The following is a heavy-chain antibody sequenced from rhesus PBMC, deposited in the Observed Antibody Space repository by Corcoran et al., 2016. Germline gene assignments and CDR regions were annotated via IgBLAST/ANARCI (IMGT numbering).Heavy chain of an antibody. J-gene: IGHJ4*01. CDR3: AKSNWGDYYIDY. CDR1: GFTFSSYW. V-gene: IGHV3S42*01. CDR2: INSGGGST. D-gene: IGHD3-34*01. Sequence: EVQLVESGGGLAKPGGSLRLSCAASGFTFSSYWMNWVRQTPGKGLEWISTINSGGGSTYYAHSVKGRFIISRDNSKNTLSLQMNSLRAEDTAVYYCAKSNWGDYYIDYWGQGVLVTVSS.